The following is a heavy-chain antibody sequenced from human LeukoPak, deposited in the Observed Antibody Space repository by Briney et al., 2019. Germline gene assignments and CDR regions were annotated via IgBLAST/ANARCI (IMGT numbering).Heavy chain of an antibody. CDR2: IYPGDSDT. Sequence: GESLKISCKGSGYSFTSYWFGWVRQMPGKGLEWMGIIYPGDSDTRYSPSFQGQVTISADKSISAAYLQWSSLKASDTAMYYCARADCSSTSCYGYWGQGTLVTVSS. CDR1: GYSFTSYW. D-gene: IGHD2-2*01. J-gene: IGHJ4*02. V-gene: IGHV5-51*01. CDR3: ARADCSSTSCYGY.